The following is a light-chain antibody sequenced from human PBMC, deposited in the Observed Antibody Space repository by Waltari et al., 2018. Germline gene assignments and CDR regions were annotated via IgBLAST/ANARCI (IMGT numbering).Light chain of an antibody. CDR3: QQYGSSPYT. Sequence: EIVLTQSPGTLSLYAGERATLSCRASQTVSNNYLAWYQQKPGQAPRLLIYGASTRATGIQDKFRGSGVGADFTLTISRLDPEDFAMYFCQQYGSSPYTFGQGTKLE. CDR2: GAS. J-gene: IGKJ2*01. V-gene: IGKV3-20*01. CDR1: QTVSNNY.